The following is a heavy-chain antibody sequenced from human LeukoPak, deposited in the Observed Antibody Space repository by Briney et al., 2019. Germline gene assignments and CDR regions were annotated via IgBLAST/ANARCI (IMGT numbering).Heavy chain of an antibody. V-gene: IGHV4-61*02. CDR3: ARVGSSGWYVPMFYY. J-gene: IGHJ4*02. CDR2: IYTSGRT. CDR1: SGSLSSVSYY. D-gene: IGHD6-19*01. Sequence: QTLSLTCTLSSGSLSSVSYYWSWVRQPAGGGLEWIERIYTSGRTTYSPSLESRVTISVDTSKNQSSLKLSSVTAADTAVYYCARVGSSGWYVPMFYYWGQGTLVTVSS.